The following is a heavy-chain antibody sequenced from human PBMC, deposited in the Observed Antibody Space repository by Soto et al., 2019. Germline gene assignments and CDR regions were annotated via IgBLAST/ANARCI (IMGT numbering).Heavy chain of an antibody. V-gene: IGHV4-31*03. Sequence: SETLSLTCTVSGGSISSGGYYWSWIRQHPGKGLEWIGYIYYSGSTYYNPSLKGRITISISTSKNQFSLKLTSVTAADTAVYYCAREGGDGIDYWGQGTLVTVSS. CDR3: AREGGDGIDY. J-gene: IGHJ4*02. CDR1: GGSISSGGYY. D-gene: IGHD3-16*01. CDR2: IYYSGST.